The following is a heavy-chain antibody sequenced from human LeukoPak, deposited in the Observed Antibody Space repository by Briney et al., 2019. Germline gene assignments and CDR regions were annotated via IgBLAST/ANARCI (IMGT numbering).Heavy chain of an antibody. CDR2: IYHSGST. J-gene: IGHJ4*02. Sequence: SQTLSLTCAVSGGSINSGGYSWSWIRQPPGKGLEWIGYIYHSGSTYYNPSLKSRVTISVDRSKNQFSLKLSSVTAADTAVYYCARAPNTAMAYFDYWGQGTLVTVSS. V-gene: IGHV4-30-2*01. D-gene: IGHD5-18*01. CDR1: GGSINSGGYS. CDR3: ARAPNTAMAYFDY.